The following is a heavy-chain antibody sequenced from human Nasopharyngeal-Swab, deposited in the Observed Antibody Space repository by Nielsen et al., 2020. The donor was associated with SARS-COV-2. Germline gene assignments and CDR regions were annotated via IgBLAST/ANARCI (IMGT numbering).Heavy chain of an antibody. CDR3: ARDLGGGYCTTTNCPGS. D-gene: IGHD2-2*01. J-gene: IGHJ1*01. Sequence: GGSLRLSCAASGFTFSSYGMHWVRQAPGKGLEWVSVTEIGGTTHYADSVKGRFGISRDSSTNTLYLQMNNVIAEDTAVYYCARDLGGGYCTTTNCPGSWGQGTLVTVSS. V-gene: IGHV3-53*01. CDR1: GFTFSSYG. CDR2: TEIGGTT.